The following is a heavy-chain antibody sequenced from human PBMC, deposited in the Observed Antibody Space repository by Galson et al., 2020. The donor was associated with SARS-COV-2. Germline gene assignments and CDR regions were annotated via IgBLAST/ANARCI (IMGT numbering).Heavy chain of an antibody. D-gene: IGHD6-13*01. Sequence: ASVKVSCKASGYTLTGYYMHWVRQAPGQGLEWMGWINPNSGGTNYAQKFQGRVTMTRDTSISTAYMELSRLRSDDTAVYYCASYAVSSSWLLASGGWYYYYGMDVGGQGTTVIVSS. V-gene: IGHV1-2*02. CDR2: INPNSGGT. CDR3: ASYAVSSSWLLASGGWYYYYGMDV. J-gene: IGHJ6*02. CDR1: GYTLTGYY.